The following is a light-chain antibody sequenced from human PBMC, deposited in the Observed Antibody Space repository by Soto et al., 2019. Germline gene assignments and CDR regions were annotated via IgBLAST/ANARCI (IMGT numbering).Light chain of an antibody. CDR3: QLSYVLLIT. J-gene: IGKJ5*01. V-gene: IGKV1-39*01. Sequence: DIQKPKSPSSLSASVGDRVIITCLASQSISKYLNWYQQKPGKAPKLLIYAASRLQSGVSSKFSGSGSGTDFTLNIINLQPEDFVTYYCQLSYVLLITFGQGTRLEIK. CDR1: QSISKY. CDR2: AAS.